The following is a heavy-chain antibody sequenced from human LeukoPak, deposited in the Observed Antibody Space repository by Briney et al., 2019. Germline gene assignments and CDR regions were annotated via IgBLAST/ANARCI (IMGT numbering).Heavy chain of an antibody. V-gene: IGHV4-61*02. CDR2: IYTSGST. Sequence: SETLSLTCTVSGGSISSGSYYWSWIRQPAGKGLEWIGRIYTSGSTNYNPSLKSRVTISVDTSKNQFSLKLSSVTAADTAVYYCARTVVYYYDSSAGNWFDPWGQGTLVTVSS. D-gene: IGHD3-22*01. CDR1: GGSISSGSYY. CDR3: ARTVVYYYDSSAGNWFDP. J-gene: IGHJ5*02.